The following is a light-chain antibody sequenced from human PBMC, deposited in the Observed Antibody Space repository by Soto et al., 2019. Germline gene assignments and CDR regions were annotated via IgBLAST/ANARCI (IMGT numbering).Light chain of an antibody. V-gene: IGLV2-11*01. J-gene: IGLJ3*02. CDR3: CAYAGSYTLV. CDR1: SSDVGGYNY. Sequence: QSALTQPGSVSGSPGQSVTISCTGTSSDVGGYNYVSWYQQHPGKAPKLLIYAVNMRPSGVPDRFSGAKSGNTASLTNSGVPAVEEAVYTCCAYAGSYTLVFGGGTKLTVL. CDR2: AVN.